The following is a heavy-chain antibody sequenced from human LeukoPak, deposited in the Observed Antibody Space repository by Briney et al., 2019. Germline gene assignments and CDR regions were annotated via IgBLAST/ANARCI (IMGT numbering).Heavy chain of an antibody. Sequence: SETLSLTCTASGASITSYYWSWIRQPPGKGLEWIGSIYYSGSTNYNPSLKSRVTISVDTSKNQFSLKLSSVTAADTALYYCARENGYRYDYWGQGTLVTVSS. CDR1: GASITSYY. J-gene: IGHJ4*02. D-gene: IGHD5-18*01. CDR3: ARENGYRYDY. V-gene: IGHV4-59*01. CDR2: IYYSGST.